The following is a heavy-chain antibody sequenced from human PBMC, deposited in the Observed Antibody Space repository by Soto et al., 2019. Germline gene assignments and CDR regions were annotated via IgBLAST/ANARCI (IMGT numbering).Heavy chain of an antibody. V-gene: IGHV3-7*01. CDR2: IKQDGSEK. D-gene: IGHD3-3*01. Sequence: GGSLRLSCAASGFTFSSYWMSWVRQSPGKGLEWVANIKQDGSEKYYVVSVKGRFTISRDNAKNSLYLQMNNLRVEDTAVYYCARGTLWNGYQFFDYWGQGTLVTVSS. J-gene: IGHJ4*02. CDR3: ARGTLWNGYQFFDY. CDR1: GFTFSSYW.